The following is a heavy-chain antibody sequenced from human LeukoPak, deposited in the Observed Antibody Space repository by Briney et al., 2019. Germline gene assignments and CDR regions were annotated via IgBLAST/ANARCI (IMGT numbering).Heavy chain of an antibody. Sequence: PSETLSLTCAVYGGSFSGYYRSWIRQPPGKGLEWIGEINHSGSTNYNPSLKSRVTISVDTSKNQFSLKLSSVTAADTAVYYCARGRAIFGVVNPFDYWGQGTLVTVSS. CDR2: INHSGST. CDR3: ARGRAIFGVVNPFDY. D-gene: IGHD3-3*01. CDR1: GGSFSGYY. V-gene: IGHV4-34*01. J-gene: IGHJ4*02.